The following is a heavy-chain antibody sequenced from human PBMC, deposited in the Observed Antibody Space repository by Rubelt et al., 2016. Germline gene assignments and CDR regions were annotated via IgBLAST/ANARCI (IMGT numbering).Heavy chain of an antibody. CDR3: ARPNPSDTAMGYYFDY. V-gene: IGHV3-48*04. CDR1: GFTFSSYS. Sequence: GGGLVQPGGSLRLSCAASGFTFSSYSMNWVRQAPGKGLEWVSYISSSSSTIYYADSVKGRFTISRDNAKNSLYLQMSSLRAEDTAVYYCARPNPSDTAMGYYFDYWGQGTLVTVSS. D-gene: IGHD5-18*01. J-gene: IGHJ4*02. CDR2: ISSSSSTI.